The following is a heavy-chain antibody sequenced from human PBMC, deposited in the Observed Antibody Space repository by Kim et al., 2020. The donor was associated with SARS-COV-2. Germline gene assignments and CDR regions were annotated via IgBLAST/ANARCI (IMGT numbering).Heavy chain of an antibody. J-gene: IGHJ4*02. D-gene: IGHD3-10*01. V-gene: IGHV3-53*01. Sequence: DCVKGRLTISIDNSKNTLYLQMNSLRAEDTAVYYCATSSYYYGSGSYEDYWGQGTLVTVSS. CDR3: ATSSYYYGSGSYEDY.